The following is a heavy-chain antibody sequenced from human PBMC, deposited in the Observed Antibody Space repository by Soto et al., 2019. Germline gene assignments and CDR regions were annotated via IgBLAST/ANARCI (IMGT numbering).Heavy chain of an antibody. J-gene: IGHJ4*02. CDR3: ARSGHLFDY. D-gene: IGHD3-10*01. Sequence: VQLQQWGAGLLKPSETLSLTCAVYGGSFSVYYWSWIRQPPGKGLEWIGEINHSGHTNYNPSLKXRXTXXVDASKNHFSLKLTSVTAADTAVYYCARSGHLFDYWGQGTLVTVSS. CDR2: INHSGHT. CDR1: GGSFSVYY. V-gene: IGHV4-34*01.